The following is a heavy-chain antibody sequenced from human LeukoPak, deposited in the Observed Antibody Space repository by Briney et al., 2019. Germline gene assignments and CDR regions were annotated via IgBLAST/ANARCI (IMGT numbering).Heavy chain of an antibody. CDR1: GGSISSYY. CDR3: ARDRNSYRYYGWFDP. V-gene: IGHV4-59*01. J-gene: IGHJ5*02. D-gene: IGHD3-10*01. Sequence: SETLSLTCTVSGGSISSYYWSWIRQPPGKGLEWIGYIYYSGSTNYNPSLKSRVTISVDTSKNQFSLKLSSVTAADTAVYYCARDRNSYRYYGWFDPWGQGTLVTVSS. CDR2: IYYSGST.